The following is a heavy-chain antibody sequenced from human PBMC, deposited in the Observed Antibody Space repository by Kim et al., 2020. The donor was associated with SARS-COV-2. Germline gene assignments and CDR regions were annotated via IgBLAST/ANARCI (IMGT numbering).Heavy chain of an antibody. V-gene: IGHV5-51*01. Sequence: GESLKISCKGSGYSFTSYWIGWVRQMPGKGLEWMGIIYPGDSDTRYSPSFQGQVTISADKSISTAYLQWSSLKASDTAMYYCARPWGSGYVLDYGMDVWGQGTTVTVSS. CDR2: IYPGDSDT. D-gene: IGHD5-12*01. J-gene: IGHJ6*02. CDR3: ARPWGSGYVLDYGMDV. CDR1: GYSFTSYW.